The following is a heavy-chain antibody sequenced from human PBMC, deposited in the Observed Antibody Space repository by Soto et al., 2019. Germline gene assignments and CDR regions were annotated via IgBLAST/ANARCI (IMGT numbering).Heavy chain of an antibody. Sequence: SETLSLTCAVYGGSFSGYYWTWIRQPPGTGLEWIGEINHSGSTNYNPSLKSRVTISVDTSKNQLSLHLNSVTPGDTAVYYCVRLVGNSWLDSWGQGTLVTVSS. CDR2: INHSGST. V-gene: IGHV4-34*01. J-gene: IGHJ5*01. D-gene: IGHD2-2*01. CDR3: VRLVGNSWLDS. CDR1: GGSFSGYY.